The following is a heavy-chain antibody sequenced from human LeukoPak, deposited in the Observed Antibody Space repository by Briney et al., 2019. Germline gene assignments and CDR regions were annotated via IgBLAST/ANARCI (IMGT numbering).Heavy chain of an antibody. V-gene: IGHV3-7*02. D-gene: IGHD3-10*01. J-gene: IGHJ4*02. CDR2: IKEDGSVK. CDR3: AASITMFDY. Sequence: GGSLRLSCAASGFTFSRYWMSWVRQAPGKGLEWVANIKEDGSVKYYVESVKGRFTISRDNAKNSLYLQMNSLRAEDTAVYYRAASITMFDYWGQGTLVTVSS. CDR1: GFTFSRYW.